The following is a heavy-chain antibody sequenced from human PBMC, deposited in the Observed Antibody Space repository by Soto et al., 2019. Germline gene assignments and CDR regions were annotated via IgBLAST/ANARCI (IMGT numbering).Heavy chain of an antibody. CDR2: ISYDGSNK. CDR3: AKDPVSYGDYFGMDV. J-gene: IGHJ6*02. V-gene: IGHV3-30*18. Sequence: GESLKISCAASGFTFSSYGMHWVRQAPGKGLEWVAVISYDGSNKYYADSVKGRFTISRDNSKNTLYLQMNSLRAEDTAVYYCAKDPVSYGDYFGMDVWGQGTTVTVSS. CDR1: GFTFSSYG. D-gene: IGHD4-17*01.